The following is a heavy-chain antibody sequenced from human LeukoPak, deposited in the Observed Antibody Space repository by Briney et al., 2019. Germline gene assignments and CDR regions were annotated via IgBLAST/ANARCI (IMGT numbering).Heavy chain of an antibody. V-gene: IGHV3-66*02. CDR1: GFTFSSYG. J-gene: IGHJ6*03. D-gene: IGHD5-12*01. Sequence: WGTLRLSCAASGFTFSSYGISWVRQAPGKGLEWVSVIYSGGSTYYADSVKGRLTISRDNSKNTLYLQMNSLRAEDTAVYYCAKDTVKVTTIRRVPHYMDVWGKGTTVTISS. CDR2: IYSGGST. CDR3: AKDTVKVTTIRRVPHYMDV.